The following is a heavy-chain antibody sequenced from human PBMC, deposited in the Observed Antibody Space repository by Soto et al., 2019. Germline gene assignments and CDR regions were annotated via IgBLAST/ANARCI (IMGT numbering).Heavy chain of an antibody. J-gene: IGHJ4*02. V-gene: IGHV4-59*01. CDR2: IYSSVST. CDR3: AKNYCSGGSCYSNFFDY. Sequence: SETLSLTCIVSGGSISVYNWSWIRQAPGKGLEWIGYIYSSVSTNYNPSLKSRVTISVDTSKNQLSLKLSSVTAADTAVYYCAKNYCSGGSCYSNFFDYWGLGTLVTVSS. D-gene: IGHD2-15*01. CDR1: GGSISVYN.